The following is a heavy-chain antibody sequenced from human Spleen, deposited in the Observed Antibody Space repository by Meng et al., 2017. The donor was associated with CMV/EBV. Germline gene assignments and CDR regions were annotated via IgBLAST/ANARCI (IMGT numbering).Heavy chain of an antibody. CDR2: INPSYGST. CDR3: ARDLEESGYIYGMDV. J-gene: IGHJ6*02. D-gene: IGHD5-12*01. CDR1: GYTFNSYH. Sequence: ASVKVSCKASGYTFNSYHMHWVRQAPGQGLEWMGIINPSYGSTTYAQKFQGRVTMTRDTSTSTVYMELSSLRFEDTAVYYCARDLEESGYIYGMDVWGQGTTVTVSS. V-gene: IGHV1-46*02.